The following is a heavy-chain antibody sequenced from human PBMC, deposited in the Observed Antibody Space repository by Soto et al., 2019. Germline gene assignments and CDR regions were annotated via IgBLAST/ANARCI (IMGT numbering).Heavy chain of an antibody. CDR2: ISYDGGNK. CDR3: AKENSEEDTAMAFPVFRSSFAYYYYGMDV. D-gene: IGHD5-18*01. V-gene: IGHV3-30*18. CDR1: GFTFSSYG. J-gene: IGHJ6*02. Sequence: PGGSLRLSCAASGFTFSSYGMHWVRQAPGKGLEWVAVISYDGGNKYYADSVKGRFTISRDNSKNTLYLQMNSLRAEDTAVYYCAKENSEEDTAMAFPVFRSSFAYYYYGMDVWGQGTTVTVSS.